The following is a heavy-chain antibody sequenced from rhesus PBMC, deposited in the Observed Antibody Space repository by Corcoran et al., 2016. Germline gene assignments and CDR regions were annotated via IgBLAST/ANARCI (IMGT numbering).Heavy chain of an antibody. J-gene: IGHJ4*01. CDR1: GFTFDDYA. V-gene: IGHV3-201*01. CDR2: NSWSSGST. CDR3: ARDLEGLADY. Sequence: EVQLVESGGGVVQPGGSLRLSCAAAGFTFDDYAMHWVRQAREKGLEWVSGNSWSSGSTYYAESVKGQFTISRDNAKNSLYLQMGSLRAEDTALYYCARDLEGLADYWGQGVLVTVSS.